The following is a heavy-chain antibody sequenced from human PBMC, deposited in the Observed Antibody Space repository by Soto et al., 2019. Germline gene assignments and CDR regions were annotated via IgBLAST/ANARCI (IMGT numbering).Heavy chain of an antibody. V-gene: IGHV3-48*02. CDR3: ARGGSDRPGY. Sequence: EVQQVESGGGLVQPGGSLRLSCAASGFTFSSYDMNWVRQAPGKGLEWVSYISGGSGTIAYADSIKGRFTISRDNAKNSLYLQMNSLRDEDTAVYFCARGGSDRPGYWGQGTLVTVS. J-gene: IGHJ4*02. CDR2: ISGGSGTI. CDR1: GFTFSSYD. D-gene: IGHD6-25*01.